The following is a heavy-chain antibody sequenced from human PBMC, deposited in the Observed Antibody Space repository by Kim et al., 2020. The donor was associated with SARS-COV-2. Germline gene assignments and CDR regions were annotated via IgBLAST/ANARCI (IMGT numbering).Heavy chain of an antibody. J-gene: IGHJ4*02. CDR3: ARGPSTNMVRGTMGY. Sequence: ASVKVSCKASGYTFTSYAINWVRQAPGQRPEWMGWIDAGNGNTKYSQKLQGRVTFTRDTSASTAYMELSSLTSEDTAVYYCARGPSTNMVRGTMGYWGQGTMVTVSS. CDR2: IDAGNGNT. CDR1: GYTFTSYA. D-gene: IGHD3-10*01. V-gene: IGHV1-3*01.